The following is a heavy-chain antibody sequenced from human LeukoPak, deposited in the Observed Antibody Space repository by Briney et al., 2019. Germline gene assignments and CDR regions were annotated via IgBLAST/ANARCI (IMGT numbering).Heavy chain of an antibody. D-gene: IGHD6-13*01. V-gene: IGHV3-23*01. CDR2: ISGSGGST. CDR3: AKAAGSSVFENFQY. CDR1: GFTFSSYA. J-gene: IGHJ1*01. Sequence: GGSLRLSCAASGFTFSSYAMSWVRQAPGKGLEWVSAISGSGGSTYYADSVKGRFTISRDNAKNFLYLQMNSLRTEDTALYYCAKAAGSSVFENFQYWGQGTLVTVS.